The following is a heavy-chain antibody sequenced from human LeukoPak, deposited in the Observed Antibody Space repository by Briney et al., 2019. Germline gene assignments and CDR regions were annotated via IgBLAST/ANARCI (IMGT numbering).Heavy chain of an antibody. Sequence: ASVKVSCKASGYTFTSYGISWVRQAPGQGLEWMGWISAYNGNTNYAQKLQGRVTMTTDTSTSTAYMELRSLRSDDTAVYYCARYYYDSSGYYFGFYYYYYMDVWGKGTTVTISS. J-gene: IGHJ6*03. CDR1: GYTFTSYG. CDR2: ISAYNGNT. D-gene: IGHD3-22*01. CDR3: ARYYYDSSGYYFGFYYYYYMDV. V-gene: IGHV1-18*01.